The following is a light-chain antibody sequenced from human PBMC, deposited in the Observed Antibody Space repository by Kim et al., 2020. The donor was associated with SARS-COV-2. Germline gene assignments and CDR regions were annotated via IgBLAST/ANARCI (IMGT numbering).Light chain of an antibody. Sequence: RVTMAWEGSSANIERNYGNGYQQLPGTDHKVRIYRSNQRPSGVPDRVSGSKAGTSAYRAIRGRRSEDEAEYYGAAWDDSLSGRVFGGGTQRTVL. CDR2: RSN. J-gene: IGLJ3*02. V-gene: IGLV1-47*01. CDR3: AAWDDSLSGRV. CDR1: SANIERNY.